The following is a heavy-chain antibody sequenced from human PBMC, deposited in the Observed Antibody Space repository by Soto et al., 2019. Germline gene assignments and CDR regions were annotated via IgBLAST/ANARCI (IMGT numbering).Heavy chain of an antibody. V-gene: IGHV3-15*01. J-gene: IGHJ4*02. CDR2: IKSKSDGATT. Sequence: EVQLVESGGGLVKPGESLRLSCAASGFSFSNVWMYWVRQAPGKGLEWVGRIKSKSDGATTDHAAPVKGRFTILRDVLKNTLYLEVNSLTIEDTDVYYCATDDARCQICLGNWGGGTLVTVCS. CDR3: ATDDARCQICLGN. D-gene: IGHD2-8*01. CDR1: GFSFSNVW.